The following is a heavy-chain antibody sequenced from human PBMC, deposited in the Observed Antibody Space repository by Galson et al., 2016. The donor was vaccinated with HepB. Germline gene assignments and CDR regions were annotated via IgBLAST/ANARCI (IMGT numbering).Heavy chain of an antibody. CDR1: GFNFEDFT. CDR2: INLDGGDT. CDR3: TKGPKRESDYYYYGMDV. Sequence: SLRLSCAVSGFNFEDFTMHWVRQPPGKGLEWVALINLDGGDTFYADSVKGRFTISRDNIKNSLYLQMNSLRPDDTALYYCTKGPKRESDYYYYGMDVWGQGTAVTVSS. J-gene: IGHJ6*02. V-gene: IGHV3-43*01.